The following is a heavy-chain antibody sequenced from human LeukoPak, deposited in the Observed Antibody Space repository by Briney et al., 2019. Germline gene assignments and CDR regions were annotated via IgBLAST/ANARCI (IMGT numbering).Heavy chain of an antibody. CDR1: GFTFSSYS. J-gene: IGHJ4*02. CDR2: ISSSSSTI. V-gene: IGHV3-48*01. D-gene: IGHD6-13*01. CDR3: AGDPPYSSSWDQSQYFDY. Sequence: PGGSVRLSCAASGFTFSSYSMNWVRQAPGKWLEWVSYISSSSSTIYYADSVKGRFTISRDNAKNSLYLQMNSLRAEDTAVYYWAGDPPYSSSWDQSQYFDYWGQGTLVSVSS.